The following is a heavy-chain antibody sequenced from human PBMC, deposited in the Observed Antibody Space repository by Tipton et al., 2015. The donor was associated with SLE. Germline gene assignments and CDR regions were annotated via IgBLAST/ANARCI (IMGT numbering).Heavy chain of an antibody. CDR1: GFTVNKYA. CDR3: AKAQGVIVPNDAFDF. D-gene: IGHD2/OR15-2a*01. V-gene: IGHV3-23*01. Sequence: SLRLSCTASGFTVNKYAMNWVRQAPGKGLEWVSGISGSGDSTYSGDSVKGRFTISRDNSKKTLYLQMNSLRVEDTAIYYCAKAQGVIVPNDAFDFGGQGTMVTVSS. J-gene: IGHJ3*01. CDR2: ISGSGDST.